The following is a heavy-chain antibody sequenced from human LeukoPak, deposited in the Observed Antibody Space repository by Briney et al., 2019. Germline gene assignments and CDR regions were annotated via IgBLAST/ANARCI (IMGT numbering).Heavy chain of an antibody. D-gene: IGHD3-10*01. CDR1: GGSISSSSYY. CDR2: IYYSGST. CDR3: ASVRGVSPYNWFDP. J-gene: IGHJ5*02. V-gene: IGHV4-61*05. Sequence: SETLSLTCTVSGGSISSSSYYWGWIRQPPGKGLEWIGYIYYSGSTNYNPSLKSRVTISVDTSKNQFSLKLSSVTAADTAVYYCASVRGVSPYNWFDPWGQGTLVTVSS.